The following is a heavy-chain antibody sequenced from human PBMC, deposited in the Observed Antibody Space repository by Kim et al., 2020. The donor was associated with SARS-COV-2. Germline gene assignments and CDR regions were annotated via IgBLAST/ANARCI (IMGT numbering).Heavy chain of an antibody. D-gene: IGHD2-15*01. CDR1: GFTLSSYW. V-gene: IGHV3-7*01. J-gene: IGHJ6*02. Sequence: GGSLRLSCAASGFTLSSYWMSWVRQAPGKGLEWVANIKQDGSEKYYVDSVKGRFTISRDNAKNSLYLQMNSLRAEDTAVYYCARDRDRYYYYYGIDVWGQGTTVTVSS. CDR2: IKQDGSEK. CDR3: ARDRDRYYYYYGIDV.